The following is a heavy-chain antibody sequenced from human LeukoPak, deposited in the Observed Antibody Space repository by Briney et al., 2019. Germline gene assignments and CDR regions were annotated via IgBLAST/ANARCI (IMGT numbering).Heavy chain of an antibody. J-gene: IGHJ6*03. D-gene: IGHD4-17*01. CDR1: GFTFITYG. Sequence: ASVKVSCKASGFTFITYGFGWVRQAPGQGLEWLGWISAYDGDTKYAQKFQGRVTMTTGTSTSTAYMELRSLRSDDTALYYCARAGRDYGTSRYYYYMDVWGKGTTVTVSS. CDR2: ISAYDGDT. V-gene: IGHV1-18*01. CDR3: ARAGRDYGTSRYYYYMDV.